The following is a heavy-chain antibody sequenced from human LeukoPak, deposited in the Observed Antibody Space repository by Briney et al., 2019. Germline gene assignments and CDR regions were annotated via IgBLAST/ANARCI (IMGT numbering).Heavy chain of an antibody. CDR1: GGSISSYY. V-gene: IGHV4-59*08. J-gene: IGHJ4*02. CDR2: IYYSGST. CDR3: ARAPEIGGYYFDY. Sequence: SETLSLTCTVSGGSISSYYWSWIRQPPGKGLEWIGYIYYSGSTNYNPSLKSRVTISVDTSKNQFSLKLSSVTAADTAVYYCARAPEIGGYYFDYWGQGTLVTVSS. D-gene: IGHD3-16*01.